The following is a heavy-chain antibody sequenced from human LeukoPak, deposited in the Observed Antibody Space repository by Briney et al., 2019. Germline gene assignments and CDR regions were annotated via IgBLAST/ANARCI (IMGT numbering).Heavy chain of an antibody. D-gene: IGHD6-19*01. CDR3: ARLTRLLYSSGWYYYFDY. V-gene: IGHV4-39*07. J-gene: IGHJ4*02. Sequence: SETLSLTCTVSGDSFTSVTDYWAWIRQPPGKGLEWIASGDYSGGTYYNPSLESRVTISVDTSKNQFSLKLSSVTAADTAVYYCARLTRLLYSSGWYYYFDYWGQGTLVTVSS. CDR1: GDSFTSVTDY. CDR2: GDYSGGT.